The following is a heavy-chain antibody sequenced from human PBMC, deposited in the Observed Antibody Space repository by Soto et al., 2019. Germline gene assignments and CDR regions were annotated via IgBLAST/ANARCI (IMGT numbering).Heavy chain of an antibody. CDR3: ARDSPYSSSWYDLNWFDP. J-gene: IGHJ5*02. V-gene: IGHV3-48*02. CDR2: ISSSSSTI. D-gene: IGHD6-13*01. Sequence: EVQLVESGGGLVQPGGSLRLSCAASGFTVSSYSMNWVRQAPGKGLEWVSYISSSSSTIYYADSVKGRFTISRDNAKNSLYLQMNSLRDEDTAVYYCARDSPYSSSWYDLNWFDPWGQGTLVTVSS. CDR1: GFTVSSYS.